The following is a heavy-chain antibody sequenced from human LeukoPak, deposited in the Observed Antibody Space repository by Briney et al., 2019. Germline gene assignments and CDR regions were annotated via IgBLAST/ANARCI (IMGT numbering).Heavy chain of an antibody. J-gene: IGHJ5*02. V-gene: IGHV3-23*01. CDR1: GFTFSRYA. CDR3: ARLPGYSKSWYLAS. D-gene: IGHD4-11*01. CDR2: LSGASISS. Sequence: GGSLGLSCAASGFTFSRYAMSWVRQAPGKGLEWVSTLSGASISSYYADSVKGRFTISRDNSKNTLYLQMNSLRAEDTAIYYCARLPGYSKSWYLASWGQGTLVTVSS.